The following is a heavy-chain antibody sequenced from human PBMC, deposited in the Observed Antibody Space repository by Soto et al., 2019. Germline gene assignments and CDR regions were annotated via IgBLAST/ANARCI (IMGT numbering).Heavy chain of an antibody. CDR2: IYYSGST. Sequence: QVQLQESGPGLVKPSETLSLTCTVSGGSISSYYWSWIRQPPGKGLEWIGYIYYSGSTNYNPSLKIRVTISVDTSKNQFSLKLSSVTAADTAVYYCARGTVTVYWYFDLWGRGTLVTVSS. V-gene: IGHV4-59*01. J-gene: IGHJ2*01. CDR1: GGSISSYY. CDR3: ARGTVTVYWYFDL. D-gene: IGHD4-17*01.